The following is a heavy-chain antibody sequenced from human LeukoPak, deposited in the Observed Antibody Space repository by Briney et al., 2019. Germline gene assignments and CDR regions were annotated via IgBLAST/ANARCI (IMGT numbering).Heavy chain of an antibody. V-gene: IGHV3-23*01. CDR1: GFTFSSYA. J-gene: IGHJ5*02. CDR2: ISGSGGST. D-gene: IGHD5-12*01. CDR3: AKSGVATIKRGNWFDP. Sequence: PGGSLRLSCAASGFTFSSYAMSWVRQAPGKGLEWVSAISGSGGSTYYADSVKGRFTIPRDNSKNTLYLQMNSLRAEDTAVYYCAKSGVATIKRGNWFDPWGQGTRVTVSS.